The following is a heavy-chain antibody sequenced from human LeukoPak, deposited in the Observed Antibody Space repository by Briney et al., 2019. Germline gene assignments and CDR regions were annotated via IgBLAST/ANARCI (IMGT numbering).Heavy chain of an antibody. V-gene: IGHV4-59*01. Sequence: SETLSLTCSVSGGSISSYYWSWIRQPPGKGLEWIGYIYYSGSTNYNPSLKSRFTISVDTSKDQFSLKVSSVTAADTAVYHCARNDILTGSAFDYWGQGTLVTVSS. CDR1: GGSISSYY. CDR3: ARNDILTGSAFDY. D-gene: IGHD3-9*01. J-gene: IGHJ4*02. CDR2: IYYSGST.